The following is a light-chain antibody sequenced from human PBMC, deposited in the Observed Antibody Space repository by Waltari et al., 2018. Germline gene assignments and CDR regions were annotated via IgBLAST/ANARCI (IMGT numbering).Light chain of an antibody. Sequence: DIVMTQSPDMAVSLGERATVHCQSSQSVLSDSSSKNYLAWYQQKTGLPPKLLIYWASIREYGVPDRFSGSGSGTDFNLTIHSLQTEDVAVYFCQQFYITPHTFGQGTRLEIK. J-gene: IGKJ2*01. V-gene: IGKV4-1*01. CDR3: QQFYITPHT. CDR2: WAS. CDR1: QSVLSDSSSKNY.